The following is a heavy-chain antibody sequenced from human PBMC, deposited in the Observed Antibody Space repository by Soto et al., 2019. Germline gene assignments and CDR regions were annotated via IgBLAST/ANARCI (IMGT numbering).Heavy chain of an antibody. Sequence: GESLKITCKGFGYNFTTYWVAWVRQMPGKGLEWMGIIYPGDSDTRYSPSFQGQVTISADKSTSTAYLQWSSLKASDTAMFYCARRVEVAGLRGKYYYYGMDVWGKGTTVTVSS. CDR3: ARRVEVAGLRGKYYYYGMDV. D-gene: IGHD6-19*01. J-gene: IGHJ6*04. CDR1: GYNFTTYW. CDR2: IYPGDSDT. V-gene: IGHV5-51*01.